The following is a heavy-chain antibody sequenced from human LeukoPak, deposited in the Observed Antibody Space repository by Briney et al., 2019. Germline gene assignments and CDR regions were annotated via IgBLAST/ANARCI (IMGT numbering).Heavy chain of an antibody. CDR2: IILIFGTA. CDR1: GGTFISYA. J-gene: IGHJ6*02. Sequence: SSVTVSFTASGGTFISYAISWVRQAPGQGLEWMGGIILIFGTANYEQTFQGRVTITADESTITAYMELSSLRSEDTAVYYCGRDPLSVYGDYYGMDVWGQGTTVTVSS. D-gene: IGHD5/OR15-5a*01. CDR3: GRDPLSVYGDYYGMDV. V-gene: IGHV1-69*01.